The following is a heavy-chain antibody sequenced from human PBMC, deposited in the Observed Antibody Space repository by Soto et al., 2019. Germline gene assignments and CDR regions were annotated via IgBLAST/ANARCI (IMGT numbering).Heavy chain of an antibody. Sequence: VGSLILSCAASGFTFSSYSMNWVRQAPGKGLEWVSSISSSSSYIYYADSVKGRFTISRDNAKNSLYLQMSSLRSEESAVYYCARDSWSGDYKWFDSWGPGTLVTVSS. V-gene: IGHV3-21*01. D-gene: IGHD3-3*01. CDR3: ARDSWSGDYKWFDS. J-gene: IGHJ5*01. CDR1: GFTFSSYS. CDR2: ISSSSSYI.